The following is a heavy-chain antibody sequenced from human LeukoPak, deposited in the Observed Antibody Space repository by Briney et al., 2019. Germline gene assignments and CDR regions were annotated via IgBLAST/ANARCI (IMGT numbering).Heavy chain of an antibody. Sequence: SETLSLTCTVSGGSISSYYWSYIRQPPGKGLEWIGYISYSGSTNYNPSLKSRVTMSVDTSSNQFSLRLSSVTAADTAVYYCARVGSGRDGFKGVFEIWGQGTMVTVSS. V-gene: IGHV4-59*01. CDR1: GGSISSYY. D-gene: IGHD5-24*01. CDR2: ISYSGST. CDR3: ARVGSGRDGFKGVFEI. J-gene: IGHJ3*02.